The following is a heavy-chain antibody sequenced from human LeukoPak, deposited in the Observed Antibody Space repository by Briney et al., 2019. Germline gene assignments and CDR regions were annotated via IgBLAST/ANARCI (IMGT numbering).Heavy chain of an antibody. CDR2: IYYSGST. CDR1: GGSISSYY. D-gene: IGHD2-2*01. V-gene: IGHV4-59*01. J-gene: IGHJ6*02. CDR3: ARGIVVVPATIYYYYGMDV. Sequence: PSETLPLTCTVSGGSISSYYWSWIRQPPGKGLEWIGYIYYSGSTNYNPSLKSRVTISVDTSKNQFSLKLSSVTAADTAVYYCARGIVVVPATIYYYYGMDVWGQGTTVTVSS.